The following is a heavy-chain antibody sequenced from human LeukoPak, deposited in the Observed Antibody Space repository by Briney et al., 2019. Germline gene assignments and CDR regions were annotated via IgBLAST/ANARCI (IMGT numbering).Heavy chain of an antibody. Sequence: PSETLSLTCTVSGGSVSSSIYYWGWIRQPPGKGLEWIGSIYYSGSTSYNPSLKSRVTTSVDMSKNQFSLRLRPVTAADTAVYYCARIFIRNGYSSYFDCWGQGTLVTVSS. D-gene: IGHD5-18*01. CDR2: IYYSGST. V-gene: IGHV4-39*07. CDR3: ARIFIRNGYSSYFDC. CDR1: GGSVSSSIYY. J-gene: IGHJ4*02.